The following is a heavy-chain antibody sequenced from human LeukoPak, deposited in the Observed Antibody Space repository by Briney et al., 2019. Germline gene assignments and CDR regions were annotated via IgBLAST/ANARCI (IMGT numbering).Heavy chain of an antibody. Sequence: PGGSLKLSCAASGFTFSGSAMHWVRQASGKGLEWVSSITASDGAYYADPVKGRFTISRDSARNTQYLQMNSLRADDTAIYYCAKDLGACGRYCISYWGQGTLVTVSS. V-gene: IGHV3-23*01. CDR2: ITASDGA. CDR1: GFTFSGSA. CDR3: AKDLGACGRYCISY. J-gene: IGHJ4*02. D-gene: IGHD2-21*01.